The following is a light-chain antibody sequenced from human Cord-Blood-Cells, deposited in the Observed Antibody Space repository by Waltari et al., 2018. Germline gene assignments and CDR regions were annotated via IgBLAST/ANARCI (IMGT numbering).Light chain of an antibody. CDR2: DVS. CDR1: SSDVGGYNY. CDR3: CSYAGSYTYV. Sequence: QSALTQPRSVSGSPGQSVTISCTGTSSDVGGYNYVSWYQQHPGKAPKLMICDVSKRPSGVPDRCSGSKSGNTASLTISGLQAEDEADYYCCSYAGSYTYVFGTGTKVTVL. V-gene: IGLV2-11*01. J-gene: IGLJ1*01.